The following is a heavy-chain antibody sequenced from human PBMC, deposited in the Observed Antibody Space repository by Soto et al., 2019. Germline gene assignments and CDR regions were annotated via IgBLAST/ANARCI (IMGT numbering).Heavy chain of an antibody. CDR1: GFTFSSYS. CDR3: GSNEVDADYALDI. J-gene: IGHJ3*02. V-gene: IGHV3-21*01. D-gene: IGHD1-1*01. Sequence: GGSLRLSCAASGFTFSSYSMHWVRQAPGKGLEWVSSISSSSSYIYYADSVKGRFTISRDNAQNSLYLQMNSLRAEDTSVFYWGSNEVDADYALDIWGQGTMVTGS. CDR2: ISSSSSYI.